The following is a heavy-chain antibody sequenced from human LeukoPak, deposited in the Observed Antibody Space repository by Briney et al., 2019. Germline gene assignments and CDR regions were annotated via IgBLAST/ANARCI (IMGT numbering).Heavy chain of an antibody. J-gene: IGHJ4*02. CDR3: ARDLGDSFDY. V-gene: IGHV1-69*13. Sequence: GASVKVSCKASGYTFTSYYMHWVRQAPGQGLEWMGGIIPIFGTASYAQKFQGRVTITADESTSTAYMELSSLRSEDTAVYYCARDLGDSFDYWGQGTLVTVSS. D-gene: IGHD3-10*01. CDR2: IIPIFGTA. CDR1: GYTFTSYY.